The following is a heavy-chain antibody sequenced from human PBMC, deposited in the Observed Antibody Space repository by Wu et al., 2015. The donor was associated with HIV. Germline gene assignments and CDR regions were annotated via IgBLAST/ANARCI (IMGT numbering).Heavy chain of an antibody. D-gene: IGHD6-6*01. CDR3: ARALREYSSSAGYFQH. CDR2: INPSGGST. V-gene: IGHV1-46*03. J-gene: IGHJ1*01. CDR1: GYTFTSYY. Sequence: QVQLVQSGAEVKKPGAXVKVSCKASGYTFTSYYMHWVRQAPGQGLEWMGIINPSGGSTSYAQKFQGRVTMTRDTSTSTVYMELSSLRSEDTAVYYCARALREYSSSAGYFQHWGQGTLVTVSS.